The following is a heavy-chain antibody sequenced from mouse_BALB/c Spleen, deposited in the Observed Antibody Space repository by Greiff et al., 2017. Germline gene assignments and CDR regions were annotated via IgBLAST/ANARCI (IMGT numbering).Heavy chain of an antibody. CDR2: IDPANGNT. J-gene: IGHJ3*01. D-gene: IGHD1-1*01. V-gene: IGHV14-3*02. Sequence: EVQLQQSGAELVKPGASVKLSCTASGFNIKDTYMHWVKQRPEQGLEWIGRIDPANGNTKYDPKLQGKATITADTSSNTAYLQLSSLTAEDTAVYYCASDYYGSSYSGAYWGQGTLVTVSA. CDR1: GFNIKDTY. CDR3: ASDYYGSSYSGAY.